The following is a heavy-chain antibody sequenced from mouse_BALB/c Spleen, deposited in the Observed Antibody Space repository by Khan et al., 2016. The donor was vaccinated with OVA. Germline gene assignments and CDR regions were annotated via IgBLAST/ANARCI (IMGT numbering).Heavy chain of an antibody. CDR1: GFTFSSYG. CDR2: ISGDSSTI. J-gene: IGHJ2*01. Sequence: EVELVESGGGLVQPGGSRKLSCAASGFTFSSYGMYWVRQTPEKGLEWVAYISGDSSTIYYADTVKGRFTISRDNPKNTLFLQMHSLRTEDTAMYYCTRSYYYGYYFDYWGQGTTLTVSS. D-gene: IGHD1-1*01. CDR3: TRSYYYGYYFDY. V-gene: IGHV5-17*02.